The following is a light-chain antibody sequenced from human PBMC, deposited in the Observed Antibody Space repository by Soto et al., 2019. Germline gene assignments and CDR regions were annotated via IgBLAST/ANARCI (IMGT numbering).Light chain of an antibody. CDR3: QQYNYWPWT. CDR2: DTS. Sequence: EVVMTQSPATLSVSPGERATLSCRASQTVRSNLAWYQQRPGQAPRLLISDTSTRATGVPARFSGSGSGTVLTLTISSLQSEDSAVYYCQQYNYWPWTFGQGTKVDI. V-gene: IGKV3-15*01. CDR1: QTVRSN. J-gene: IGKJ1*01.